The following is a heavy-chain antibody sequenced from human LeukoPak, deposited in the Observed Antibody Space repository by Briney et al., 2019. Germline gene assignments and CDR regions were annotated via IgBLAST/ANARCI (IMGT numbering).Heavy chain of an antibody. CDR2: INPYSGDT. D-gene: IGHD2-15*01. CDR3: VSGNYFDY. CDR1: GYSFTDYY. V-gene: IGHV1-2*02. Sequence: ASVKVSCMASGYSFTDYYMHGVRQAPGQGLEWMGWINPYSGDTNYEQKFQGRVTMTRDTSISTAYMELSSLRSDDTAVYYCVSGNYFDYWGQGTLVTVSS. J-gene: IGHJ4*02.